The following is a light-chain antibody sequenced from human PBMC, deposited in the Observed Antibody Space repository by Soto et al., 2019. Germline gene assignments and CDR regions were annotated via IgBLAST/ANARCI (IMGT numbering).Light chain of an antibody. CDR1: TSNIGNNY. Sequence: QSVLTQSPSVSAALGQTVTISCSGTTSNIGNNYVSWYQLLPETAPKLLIYDNINRPSGIPDRFSGSKSGTSATLVITGLQTGDEADYYCGTWESSRNRVFGGGTKLTVL. CDR2: DNI. CDR3: GTWESSRNRV. V-gene: IGLV1-51*01. J-gene: IGLJ3*02.